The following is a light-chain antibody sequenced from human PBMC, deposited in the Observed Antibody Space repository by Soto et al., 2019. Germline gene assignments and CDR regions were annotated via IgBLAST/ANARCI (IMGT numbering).Light chain of an antibody. V-gene: IGKV1-39*01. CDR2: MAS. Sequence: DIQMTQSPSSLSASVGERVTITCRASQTISNYLNWYQQKSGKAPNVLISMASSLQSGVPPRFSGSGSGTDFTLIISSLQPEDFAGYYCQQAYSAPITFGQGTRLEIK. CDR1: QTISNY. J-gene: IGKJ5*01. CDR3: QQAYSAPIT.